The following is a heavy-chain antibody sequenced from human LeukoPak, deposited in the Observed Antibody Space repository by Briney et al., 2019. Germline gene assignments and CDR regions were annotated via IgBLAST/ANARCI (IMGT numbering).Heavy chain of an antibody. V-gene: IGHV4-34*01. CDR2: INHSGST. CDR1: GGSFSGYC. Sequence: SETLSLTCAVYGGSFSGYCWSWIRQPPGKGLEWIGEINHSGSTNYNPSLKGRVTISVDTSKNQFPLKLSSVTAADTAVYYCAVDYYDSSGTLWGQGTLVTVSS. J-gene: IGHJ4*02. CDR3: AVDYYDSSGTL. D-gene: IGHD3-22*01.